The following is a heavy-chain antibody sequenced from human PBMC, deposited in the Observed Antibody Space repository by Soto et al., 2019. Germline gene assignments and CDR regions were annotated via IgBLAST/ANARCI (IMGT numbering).Heavy chain of an antibody. D-gene: IGHD4-17*01. CDR3: ARQDYGDSNNWFDP. CDR2: IYYSGST. Sequence: SETPSPTCTVPGGSINSYFWSWIPQPPGKGLEWIGYIYYSGSTNYNPSLKSRVTISVDTSKNQFSLKLSSVTAADTAVYYCARQDYGDSNNWFDPWGQGTLVTVSS. J-gene: IGHJ5*02. V-gene: IGHV4-59*08. CDR1: GGSINSYF.